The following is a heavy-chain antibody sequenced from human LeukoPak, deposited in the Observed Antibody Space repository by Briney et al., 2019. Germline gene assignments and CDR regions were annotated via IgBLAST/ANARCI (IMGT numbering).Heavy chain of an antibody. CDR3: AKARSGSSSSCYNY. D-gene: IGHD2-2*02. J-gene: IGHJ4*02. CDR2: ISGSGGST. V-gene: IGHV3-23*01. Sequence: GGSLRLSCAASGFTFSSYAMSWVRQAPGKGLEWVSAISGSGGSTYYADSVKGRFTISRDNSKNTLYLQMNSLRAEDTAVYYCAKARSGSSSSCYNYWGQGTLVTVSS. CDR1: GFTFSSYA.